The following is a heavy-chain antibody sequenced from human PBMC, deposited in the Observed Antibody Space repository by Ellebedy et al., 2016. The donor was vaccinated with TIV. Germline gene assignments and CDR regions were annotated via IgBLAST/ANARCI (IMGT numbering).Heavy chain of an antibody. J-gene: IGHJ4*02. CDR3: AVQGPAARQVE. CDR1: GFTVSSND. CDR2: IYSAGDV. Sequence: GESLKISCAAPGFTVSSNDMSWVRQAQGKGLEWVSFIYSAGDVHYADSVKGRFTMSRDTSKNTLHLQMNSLRVEDTAVYYCAVQGPAARQVEWGQGTLVTVSS. D-gene: IGHD6-6*01. V-gene: IGHV3-53*01.